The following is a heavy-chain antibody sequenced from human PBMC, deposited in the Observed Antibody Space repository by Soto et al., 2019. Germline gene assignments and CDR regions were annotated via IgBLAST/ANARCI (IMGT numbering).Heavy chain of an antibody. CDR3: ARDFPKGYCSVGSCYDAFDI. Sequence: GGSLRLSCAASGFTFSSYSMNWVRQAPGKGLEWVSYISSSSSTIYYADSVKGRFTIARDNAKNSLYLQMNSLRAEDTAVYYCARDFPKGYCSVGSCYDAFDIWGQGKMVTVSS. CDR2: ISSSSSTI. V-gene: IGHV3-48*04. D-gene: IGHD2-15*01. CDR1: GFTFSSYS. J-gene: IGHJ3*02.